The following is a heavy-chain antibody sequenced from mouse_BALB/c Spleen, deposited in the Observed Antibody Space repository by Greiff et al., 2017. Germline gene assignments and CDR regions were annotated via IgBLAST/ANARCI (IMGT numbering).Heavy chain of an antibody. CDR2: FDPYDSET. Sequence: VQLQQPGAELVRPGASLKLSSKASGYTFTSYWFNWVKQRPEQGLDWIGRFDPYDSETHYNQKFQDKAILTVAKSTSTAYMQLSSLTSEDSAVYYCAREEYARFAYWGQGTLVTVSA. CDR1: GYTFTSYW. D-gene: IGHD5-1*01. J-gene: IGHJ3*01. V-gene: IGHV1-52*01. CDR3: AREEYARFAY.